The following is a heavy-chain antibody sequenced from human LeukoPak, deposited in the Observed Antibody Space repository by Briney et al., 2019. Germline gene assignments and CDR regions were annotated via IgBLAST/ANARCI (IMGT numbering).Heavy chain of an antibody. CDR2: ISAYNGNT. CDR3: AREGTPHFWSGYYPYYYYGMDV. J-gene: IGHJ6*02. CDR1: GYTFTSYG. D-gene: IGHD3-3*02. Sequence: ASVKVSCKASGYTFTSYGISWVRQAHGQGLEWMGWISAYNGNTNYAQKLQGRVTMTTDTSTSTAYMELRSLRSDDTAVYYCAREGTPHFWSGYYPYYYYGMDVWGQGTTVTVSS. V-gene: IGHV1-18*01.